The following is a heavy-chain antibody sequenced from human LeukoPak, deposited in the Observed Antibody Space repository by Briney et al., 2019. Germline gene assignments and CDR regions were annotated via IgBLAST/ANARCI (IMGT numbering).Heavy chain of an antibody. CDR3: ARGPPAVAAQKGDY. Sequence: ASVKVSCKASGYTFTGYYMHWVRQAPGQGLEWMGWINPNSGGTNYAQKFQGRVTMTRDTSISTAYMELSRLRSDDTAVYYCARGPPAVAAQKGDYWGQGTLVTVSS. J-gene: IGHJ4*02. CDR2: INPNSGGT. V-gene: IGHV1-2*02. CDR1: GYTFTGYY. D-gene: IGHD6-19*01.